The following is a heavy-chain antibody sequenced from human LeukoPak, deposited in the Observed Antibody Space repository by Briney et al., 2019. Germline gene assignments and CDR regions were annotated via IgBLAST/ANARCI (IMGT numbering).Heavy chain of an antibody. J-gene: IGHJ4*02. Sequence: ASVKVSCKASGYTFTSSYLHWVRQAPGQGLEWMGVINPSGGSTSNAQKFQGRVTVTRDTSTSTVHMELSGLRSEDTAVYYCARDQEGFDYWGQGTLVTVSS. CDR3: ARDQEGFDY. V-gene: IGHV1-46*01. CDR1: GYTFTSSY. CDR2: INPSGGST.